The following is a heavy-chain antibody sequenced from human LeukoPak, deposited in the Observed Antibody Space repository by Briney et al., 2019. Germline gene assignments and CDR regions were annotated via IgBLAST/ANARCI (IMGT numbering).Heavy chain of an antibody. J-gene: IGHJ6*03. V-gene: IGHV1-2*06. CDR1: GYTFTGYY. Sequence: GASVKVSCKASGYTFTGYYMHWVRQAPGQGLEWMGRINPNSGGTNYAQKFQGRVTMTRDTSISTAYMELSRLRSDDTAVYYCARQQPEIMITFGGVIVPHMDVWGKGTTVTVSS. CDR3: ARQQPEIMITFGGVIVPHMDV. CDR2: INPNSGGT. D-gene: IGHD3-16*02.